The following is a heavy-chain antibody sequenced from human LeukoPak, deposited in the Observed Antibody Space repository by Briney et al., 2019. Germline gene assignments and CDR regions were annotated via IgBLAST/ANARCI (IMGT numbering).Heavy chain of an antibody. CDR1: GFTFSSYW. V-gene: IGHV3-7*01. D-gene: IGHD2-15*01. CDR2: IKQDGSEK. CDR3: ARVVVAALYYYYYYYMDV. Sequence: GGSLRLSCAASGFTFSSYWMSWVRQAPGKGLEWVANIKQDGSEKYYVDSVKGRFTISRDNAKNSLYLQMNSLRAEDTAVYYCARVVVAALYYYYYYYMDVWGKGTTVTVSS. J-gene: IGHJ6*03.